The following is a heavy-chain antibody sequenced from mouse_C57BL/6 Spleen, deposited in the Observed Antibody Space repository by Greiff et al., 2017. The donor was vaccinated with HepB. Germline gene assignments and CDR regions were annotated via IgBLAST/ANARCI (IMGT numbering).Heavy chain of an antibody. D-gene: IGHD2-5*01. V-gene: IGHV1-20*01. CDR3: ARGGSYSTFYAMDY. CDR1: GYSFTGYF. CDR2: INPYNGDT. J-gene: IGHJ4*01. Sequence: VQLQQSGPELVKPGDSVKISCKASGYSFTGYFMNWVMQSHGKSLEWIGRINPYNGDTFYNQKFKGKATLTVDKSSSTAHMELRSLTSEDSAVYYGARGGSYSTFYAMDYWGQGTSVTVSS.